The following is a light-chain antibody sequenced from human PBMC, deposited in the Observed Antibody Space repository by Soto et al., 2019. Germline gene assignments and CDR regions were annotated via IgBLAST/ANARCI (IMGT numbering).Light chain of an antibody. Sequence: EIVLTQSPATLSLSPGERATLSCRASQSVGYHLAWYQQKPGQAPRLLIYDASNRATGIPARFSGSGSGADFTLTISSLEPEDFALYYCQQHINWPLTFGGGTKVDIK. CDR3: QQHINWPLT. J-gene: IGKJ4*01. V-gene: IGKV3-11*01. CDR1: QSVGYH. CDR2: DAS.